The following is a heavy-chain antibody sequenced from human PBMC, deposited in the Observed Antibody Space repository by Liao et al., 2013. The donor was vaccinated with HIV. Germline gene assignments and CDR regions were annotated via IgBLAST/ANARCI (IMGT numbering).Heavy chain of an antibody. V-gene: IGHV4-4*07. J-gene: IGHJ3*01. CDR2: IYTSGNT. D-gene: IGHD3-3*01. Sequence: QMQLQESGPGLVKPSETLSLTCAVSGGSINNHYWNWIRQPAGRGLEWIGRIYTSGNTNYNPSLQSRVTLSVDTSKNQFSLRLTSVTAADTAVYYCAARIAISGVAIPHALDVWGQGTMVAVSS. CDR3: AARIAISGVAIPHALDV. CDR1: GGSINNHY.